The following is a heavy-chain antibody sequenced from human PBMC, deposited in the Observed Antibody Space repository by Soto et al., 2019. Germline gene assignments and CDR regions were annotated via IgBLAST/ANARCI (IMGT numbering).Heavy chain of an antibody. D-gene: IGHD4-17*01. CDR3: ARDVDADFRTDFDY. CDR1: GFTFSDYY. J-gene: IGHJ4*02. CDR2: ISGNGEII. Sequence: GRSQRLSCAASGFTFSDYYVHWIRRAPGKGLEWISYISGNGEIIQYAASARGRFTISRDNAENSVYLEMDSLRAEDTALYYCARDVDADFRTDFDYWGRGTLVTVSS. V-gene: IGHV3-11*01.